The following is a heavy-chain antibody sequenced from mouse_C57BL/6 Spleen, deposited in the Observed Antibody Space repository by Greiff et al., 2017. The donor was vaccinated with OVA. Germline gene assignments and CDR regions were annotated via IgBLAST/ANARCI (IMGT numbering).Heavy chain of an antibody. CDR1: GYTFTSYW. V-gene: IGHV1-64*01. J-gene: IGHJ1*03. D-gene: IGHD2-4*01. CDR3: ARGAYDYDDGWYFDV. Sequence: QVQLQQPGAELVKPGASVKLSCKASGYTFTSYWMHWVKQRPGQGLEWIGMIHPNSGSTNYNEKFKSKATLTVDKSSSTAYMQLSSLTSEDSAVYYCARGAYDYDDGWYFDVWGTGTTVTVSS. CDR2: IHPNSGST.